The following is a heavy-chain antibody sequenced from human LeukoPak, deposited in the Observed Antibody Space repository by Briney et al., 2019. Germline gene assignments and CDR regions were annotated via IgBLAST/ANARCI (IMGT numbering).Heavy chain of an antibody. J-gene: IGHJ4*02. Sequence: GGSLRLSCAASGFTFSSYSMNWVRQAPGKGLEWVSSTSSSSSYIYYADSVRGRFTISRDNAKNSLYLQMNSLRAEDTAVYYCARDQGREGPESYDILTGYHFDYWGQGTLVTVSS. V-gene: IGHV3-21*01. CDR1: GFTFSSYS. CDR2: TSSSSSYI. D-gene: IGHD3-9*01. CDR3: ARDQGREGPESYDILTGYHFDY.